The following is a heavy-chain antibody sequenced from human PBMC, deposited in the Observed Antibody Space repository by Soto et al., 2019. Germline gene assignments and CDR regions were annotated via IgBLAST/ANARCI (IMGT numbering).Heavy chain of an antibody. D-gene: IGHD3-9*01. Sequence: GGSLRLSCAASGFTFSSYWMSWVRQAPGKGLERVANIKQDGTEKYYVDTVKGRFTISRDNAKNSVYLQMNCLRAEDTAVYYCARDRGFYDILTGYAIEYYYYGMDVWGQGSSVTVSS. CDR2: IKQDGTEK. V-gene: IGHV3-7*01. CDR3: ARDRGFYDILTGYAIEYYYYGMDV. CDR1: GFTFSSYW. J-gene: IGHJ6*02.